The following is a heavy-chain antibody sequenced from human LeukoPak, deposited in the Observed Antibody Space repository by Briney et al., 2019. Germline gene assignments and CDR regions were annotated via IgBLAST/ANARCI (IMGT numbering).Heavy chain of an antibody. Sequence: QPGGSLRLSCAASGSTFSSYAMTWVRQAPGKGLEWVSSISGSGDSTYYADSVKGRFTISRDNSKNTLYLQMNSLRVEDTALYYCAKDLRVTFIVGVILDSWGQGTLVTVSS. J-gene: IGHJ4*02. CDR3: AKDLRVTFIVGVILDS. V-gene: IGHV3-23*01. CDR2: ISGSGDST. D-gene: IGHD3-22*01. CDR1: GSTFSSYA.